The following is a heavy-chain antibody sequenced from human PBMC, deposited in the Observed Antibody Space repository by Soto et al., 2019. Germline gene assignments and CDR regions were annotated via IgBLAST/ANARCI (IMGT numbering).Heavy chain of an antibody. CDR1: GFTFSSYS. CDR3: ARLPDDAFDI. V-gene: IGHV3-48*01. CDR2: ISSSSSTI. Sequence: EVQLVESGGGLVQPGGSLRLSCAASGFTFSSYSMNWVRQAPGKGLEWVSYISSSSSTIYYSDSVKGLFTIFSDNAKNSLYLQMNSLRAEDTAVYYCARLPDDAFDIWCQGTMVTVSS. J-gene: IGHJ3*02.